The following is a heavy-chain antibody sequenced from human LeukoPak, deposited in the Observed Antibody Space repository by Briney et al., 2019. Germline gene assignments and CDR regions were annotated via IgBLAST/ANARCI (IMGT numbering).Heavy chain of an antibody. CDR2: INAYNGNT. D-gene: IGHD6-13*01. CDR1: GYTFTSYD. J-gene: IGHJ6*02. CDR3: ARDIGPLDLYIAAAGSFLDYYYYGMDV. Sequence: ASVKVSCKASGYTFTSYDISWVRQAPGQGLEWMGWINAYNGNTNYAQKLQGRVTMTTDTPTSTAYIELRSLRSDDTAVYYCARDIGPLDLYIAAAGSFLDYYYYGMDVWGQRTTVTVSS. V-gene: IGHV1-18*01.